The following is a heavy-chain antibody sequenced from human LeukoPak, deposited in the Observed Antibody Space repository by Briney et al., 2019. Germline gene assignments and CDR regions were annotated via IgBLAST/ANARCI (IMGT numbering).Heavy chain of an antibody. CDR2: IYYSGST. D-gene: IGHD2-2*01. J-gene: IGHJ4*02. Sequence: SSETLSLTCTVSGGSISSSSYYWGWIRQPPGKGLEWIGSIYYSGSTYYNPSLKSRVTISVDTSKNQFSLKLSSVTAADTAVYYCARRYCSSTSCYGDFDYWGQGTPVTVSS. CDR1: GGSISSSSYY. V-gene: IGHV4-39*07. CDR3: ARRYCSSTSCYGDFDY.